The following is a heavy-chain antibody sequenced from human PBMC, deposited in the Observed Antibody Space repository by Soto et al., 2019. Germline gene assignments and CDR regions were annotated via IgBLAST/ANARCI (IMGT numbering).Heavy chain of an antibody. V-gene: IGHV3-33*01. CDR2: IWHDGNNK. D-gene: IGHD1-26*01. J-gene: IGHJ6*02. Sequence: QVQLVESGGGVVQPGRSLRLSCAASGFTFSHYGMHWVRQAPGKGLEWVAIIWHDGNNKYSADSVRGRFIISRDNSKNRLYLQMNSLRAEDTAVYYCASDLVGASDSYGLDVWGQGTPVTVSS. CDR1: GFTFSHYG. CDR3: ASDLVGASDSYGLDV.